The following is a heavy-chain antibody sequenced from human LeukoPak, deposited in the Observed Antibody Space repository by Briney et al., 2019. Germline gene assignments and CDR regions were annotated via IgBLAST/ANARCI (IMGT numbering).Heavy chain of an antibody. J-gene: IGHJ4*02. V-gene: IGHV3-74*01. Sequence: SGGSLRLSCAASGFTFSNYWMHWVRQAPGKGLVWVSRINSDGSSTTSADSVKGRFTISRDNAKNTLYLQMNSLRAEDTAVYYCAKGGATVIDYLGQGTLVTVSS. CDR1: GFTFSNYW. D-gene: IGHD4-17*01. CDR3: AKGGATVIDY. CDR2: INSDGSST.